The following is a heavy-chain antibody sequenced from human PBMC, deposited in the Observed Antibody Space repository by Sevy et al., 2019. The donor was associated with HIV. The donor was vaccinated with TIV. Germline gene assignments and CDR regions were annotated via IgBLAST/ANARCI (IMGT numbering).Heavy chain of an antibody. CDR2: IGSGGTT. D-gene: IGHD1-20*01. CDR3: AKNLRGKYLEGYFDY. Sequence: GGSLRLSCTASGFTFNTYAMSWVRRAPGKGLEWVSAIGSGGTTYYVDYVKGRFTISRDNSKTTLYLQMNSLRVDDTAVYYCAKNLRGKYLEGYFDYWGQGILVTVSS. V-gene: IGHV3-23*01. CDR1: GFTFNTYA. J-gene: IGHJ4*02.